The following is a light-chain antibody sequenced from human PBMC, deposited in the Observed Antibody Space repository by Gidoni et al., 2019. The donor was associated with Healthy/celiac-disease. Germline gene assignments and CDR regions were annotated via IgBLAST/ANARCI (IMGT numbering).Light chain of an antibody. J-gene: IGKJ4*01. CDR2: WAS. Sequence: ILMTHSPDSLAVSLGERATINCKSSQSALYSYNHKNYLAWYQQKPGQPPKLLIYWASTRESGVADRFSGSGSGTDFTLTISSLQAEDVAVYYCQQYYSTPLTFGGGTKVEIK. CDR3: QQYYSTPLT. V-gene: IGKV4-1*01. CDR1: QSALYSYNHKNY.